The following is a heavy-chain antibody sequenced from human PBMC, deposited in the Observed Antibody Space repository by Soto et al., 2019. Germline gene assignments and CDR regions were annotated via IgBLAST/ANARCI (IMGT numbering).Heavy chain of an antibody. D-gene: IGHD4-17*01. CDR1: GESIAIGAFY. CDR3: AREGDYRTWFEP. J-gene: IGHJ5*02. CDR2: IFYAGDT. V-gene: IGHV4-31*03. Sequence: SETLSLTCTVSGESIAIGAFYWSWIRLQSGKGPEWIGSIFYAGDTYYNPSLKSRVEISLDGSQNQFSLNLRSVTAADTAVYYCAREGDYRTWFEPWGPGTLVTVSS.